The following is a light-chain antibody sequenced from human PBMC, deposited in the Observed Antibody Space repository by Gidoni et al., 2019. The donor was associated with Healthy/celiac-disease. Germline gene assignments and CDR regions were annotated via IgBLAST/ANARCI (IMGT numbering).Light chain of an antibody. CDR1: PSVSSY. Sequence: ESVLTQSPATLSLAPGERATLSCRASPSVSSYLAWYQQKPGHAPRPLIYDASNRATGIPARFSGSGSGTDFTLTISSLEPEDFAVYYCQQRSNWPPAVTFGQGTRLEIK. V-gene: IGKV3-11*01. CDR3: QQRSNWPPAVT. CDR2: DAS. J-gene: IGKJ5*01.